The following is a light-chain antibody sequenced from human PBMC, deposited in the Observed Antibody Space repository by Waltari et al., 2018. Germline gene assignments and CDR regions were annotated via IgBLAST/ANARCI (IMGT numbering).Light chain of an antibody. CDR1: QSLLHRNGYNY. CDR3: MQILQPART. CDR2: VGS. V-gene: IGKV2-28*01. Sequence: DLLMTQSPLSLPVTPGEPASISCRSSQSLLHRNGYNYLDWYLQKPGQSPQVLIYVGSSRASGVPDRFSGSGSGTDFTLNISRVEADDVGVYYCMQILQPARTFGQGTRLEIK. J-gene: IGKJ2*01.